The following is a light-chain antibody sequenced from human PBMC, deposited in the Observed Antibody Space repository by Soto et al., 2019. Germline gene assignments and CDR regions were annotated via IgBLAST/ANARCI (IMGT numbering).Light chain of an antibody. CDR1: QSVSSN. CDR3: QQYNNWPPT. V-gene: IGKV3-15*01. CDR2: DVS. J-gene: IGKJ5*01. Sequence: MVMKESPATLSVTKGERATLSCRASQSVSSNLAWYQQKPGQAPRLLIYDVSIRATGIPARFNGSGSGTEFTLTISSLQSEDLAVYYCQQYNNWPPTFGQGTLLEI.